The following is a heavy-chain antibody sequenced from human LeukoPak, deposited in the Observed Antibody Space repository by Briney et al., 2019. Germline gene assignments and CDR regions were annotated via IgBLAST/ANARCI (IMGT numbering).Heavy chain of an antibody. CDR1: GFPSRTYA. V-gene: IGHV3-23*01. J-gene: IGHJ4*02. Sequence: GGSLRPSCEASGFPSRTYAMNWVRRAPGKGLEWAPGTRGGGDSTYYADSVKGWFTISRDNSKNTLYLQMNSLRVEDTAVYYCAKGQISMVRGVILDPDYWGQGTLVTVSS. CDR3: AKGQISMVRGVILDPDY. CDR2: TRGGGDST. D-gene: IGHD3-10*01.